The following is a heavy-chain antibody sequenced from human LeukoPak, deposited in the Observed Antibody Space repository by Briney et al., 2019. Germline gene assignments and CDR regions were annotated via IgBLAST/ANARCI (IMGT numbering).Heavy chain of an antibody. CDR1: GFTFSDYY. V-gene: IGHV3-11*04. CDR3: AKWPRTSGWSLGVDY. CDR2: INNSGSTI. Sequence: GGSLRLSCAASGFTFSDYYMSWIRQAPGKGLEWVSYINNSGSTIYYADSVKGRFTISRDNSKNTLYLQMNSLRAEDTAVYYCAKWPRTSGWSLGVDYWGQGTLVTVSS. J-gene: IGHJ4*02. D-gene: IGHD6-19*01.